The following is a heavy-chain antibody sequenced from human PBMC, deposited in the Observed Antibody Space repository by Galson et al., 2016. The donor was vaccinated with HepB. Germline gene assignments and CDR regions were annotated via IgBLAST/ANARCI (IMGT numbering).Heavy chain of an antibody. CDR2: IIGIGGNT. CDR1: GFTFNSYA. CDR3: AKDRSSSSEWTPLFQH. D-gene: IGHD2-2*01. J-gene: IGHJ1*01. Sequence: SLRLSCAASGFTFNSYALSWVRQAPGKGLEWVSAIIGIGGNTYYADSVKGRFTISRDASKKMLYLEMKSLRAEDTALYYCAKDRSSSSEWTPLFQHWGQGTLVTVSS. V-gene: IGHV3-23*01.